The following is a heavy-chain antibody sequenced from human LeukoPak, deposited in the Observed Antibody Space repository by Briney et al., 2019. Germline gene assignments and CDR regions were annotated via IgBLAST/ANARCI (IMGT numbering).Heavy chain of an antibody. V-gene: IGHV1-69*06. D-gene: IGHD3-3*01. CDR3: AREAITIFGVVRTQTTTSPHRFDP. J-gene: IGHJ5*02. CDR2: IIPIFGTA. Sequence: SVKVSCKASGGTFSSYAISWVRQAPGQGLEWMGGIIPIFGTANYAQKFQGRVTITADKSTSTAYMELSSLRSDDTAVYYCAREAITIFGVVRTQTTTSPHRFDPWGQGTLVTVSS. CDR1: GGTFSSYA.